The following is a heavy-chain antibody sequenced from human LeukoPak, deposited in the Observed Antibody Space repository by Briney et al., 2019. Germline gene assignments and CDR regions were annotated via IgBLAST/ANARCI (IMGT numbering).Heavy chain of an antibody. D-gene: IGHD5-12*01. CDR2: IYYSGST. V-gene: IGHV4-31*03. Sequence: SETLSLTCTVSGGSISSGGYYWSWIRQHPGKGLEWIGYIYYSGSTYYNPSLKSRVTISVDTSKNQFSLKLSSVTAADTAVYYCARYVATICFDPWGQETLVTVSS. CDR3: ARYVATICFDP. CDR1: GGSISSGGYY. J-gene: IGHJ5*02.